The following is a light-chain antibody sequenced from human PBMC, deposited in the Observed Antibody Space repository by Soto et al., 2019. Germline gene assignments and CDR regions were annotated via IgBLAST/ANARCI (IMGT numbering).Light chain of an antibody. CDR2: GAS. CDR3: QQYNNWPPT. Sequence: EIMMTQSPATLSVSPGERATLSCRASQSVRSNIAWYQQKPGQPPRLILYGASTMATGIPARFSGSGSGTEFTLTISSLQSEDFAGDYCQQYNNWPPTFGQGTKVEIK. V-gene: IGKV3-15*01. J-gene: IGKJ1*01. CDR1: QSVRSN.